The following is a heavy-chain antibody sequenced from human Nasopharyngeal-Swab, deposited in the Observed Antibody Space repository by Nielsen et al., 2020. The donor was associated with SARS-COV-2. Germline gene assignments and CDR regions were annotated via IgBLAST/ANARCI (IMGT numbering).Heavy chain of an antibody. CDR1: GGSISSGGYY. CDR3: ARGKGWYCRGESCPNWFDP. V-gene: IGHV4-31*03. CDR2: IYYSGST. Sequence: TLSLTCTVSGGSISSGGYYWSWIRQHPGKGLEWIGYIYYSGSTYYNPSLKSRVTISVDRSKNQFSLKLSSVTAADTAVYFCARGKGWYCRGESCPNWFDPWGQGTLVTVSS. D-gene: IGHD2-15*01. J-gene: IGHJ5*02.